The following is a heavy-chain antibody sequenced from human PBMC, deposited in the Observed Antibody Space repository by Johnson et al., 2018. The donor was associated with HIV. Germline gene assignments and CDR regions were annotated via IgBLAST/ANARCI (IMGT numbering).Heavy chain of an antibody. Sequence: HVQLVESGGGVVRPGGSLTLSCAASGFTFSNYAMHWVRQAPGKGLEWVAFIRYDGSNKYYADSVKGRFTISRDNSKNSLYLQMNVLLCKRARFSSIAAGFCPASSVLELGDNVRGLLGLRWAMWG. V-gene: IGHV3-30*02. CDR2: IRYDGSNK. D-gene: IGHD6-13*01. J-gene: IGHJ1*01. CDR1: GFTFSNYA. CDR3: AAGFCPASSVLELGDNVRGLLGLRWAM.